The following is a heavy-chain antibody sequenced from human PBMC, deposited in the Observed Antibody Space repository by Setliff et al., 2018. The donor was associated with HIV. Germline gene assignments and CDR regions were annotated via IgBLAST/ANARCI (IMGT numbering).Heavy chain of an antibody. Sequence: SETLSLTCTVSGGSISSSSYYWGWIRQPPGKGLEWIGYIYYSGSTYYNPSLQSRVNISVDTSKNQFSLKPSSVTAADTAVYYCARQEGTVWGQGTLVTVSS. CDR1: GGSISSSSYY. J-gene: IGHJ4*02. CDR2: IYYSGST. V-gene: IGHV4-31*03. D-gene: IGHD3-10*01. CDR3: ARQEGTV.